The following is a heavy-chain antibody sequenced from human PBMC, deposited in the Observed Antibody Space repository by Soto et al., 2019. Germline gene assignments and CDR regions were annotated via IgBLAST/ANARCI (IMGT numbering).Heavy chain of an antibody. CDR1: GGSSSKYY. Sequence: QVQLQESGPGLVKPSETLSLTCTVSGGSSSKYYWSWVRQAPGKGLEWIGYIHYSGSTNYNPSLKRRVTCTSDTPKGQLALNLRSVTVATTAVYHCAILARDGYNKSNTAYSGHGTLFTVSS. J-gene: IGHJ4*01. CDR2: IHYSGST. D-gene: IGHD6-25*01. V-gene: IGHV4-59*08. CDR3: AILARDGYNKSNTAY.